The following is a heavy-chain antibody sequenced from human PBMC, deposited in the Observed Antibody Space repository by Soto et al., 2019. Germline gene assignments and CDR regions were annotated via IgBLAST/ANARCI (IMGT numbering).Heavy chain of an antibody. Sequence: GGSLRLSCATSGFTFSKAWVGWVRQAPGKGLEWVGRIMSKTDGGTTDYAAPVKGRFTISRDDSKSTLYLQMNSLKTEDTAFFYCTTDSGMSPYSFDYWGQGTLVTVSS. CDR2: IMSKTDGGTT. CDR1: GFTFSKAW. CDR3: TTDSGMSPYSFDY. D-gene: IGHD1-26*01. V-gene: IGHV3-15*01. J-gene: IGHJ4*02.